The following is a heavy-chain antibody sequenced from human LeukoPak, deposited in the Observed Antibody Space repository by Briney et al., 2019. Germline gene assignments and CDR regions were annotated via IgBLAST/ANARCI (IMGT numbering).Heavy chain of an antibody. D-gene: IGHD2-2*01. Sequence: PGGSLRLSCAASGFTFDDYAMHWVRQAPGKGLEWVSLISGDGVSTYYADSVKGRFTISRDNSKNTLYLQMNSLRAEDTAVYYCAKDSHIVVVPAAIGRGLDYYMDVWGKGTTVTVSS. J-gene: IGHJ6*03. CDR1: GFTFDDYA. CDR3: AKDSHIVVVPAAIGRGLDYYMDV. CDR2: ISGDGVST. V-gene: IGHV3-43*02.